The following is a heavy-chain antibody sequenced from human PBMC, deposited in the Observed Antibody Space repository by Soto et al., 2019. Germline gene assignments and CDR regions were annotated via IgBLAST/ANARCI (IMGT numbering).Heavy chain of an antibody. CDR1: GFTFSSYW. V-gene: IGHV3-74*01. CDR2: INSDGSST. CDR3: ARWRTELTALDY. J-gene: IGHJ4*02. Sequence: GGSLRLSCEASGFTFSSYWMHWVRQAPGKGLVWVSRINSDGSSTSYADSVKGRFTISRDNAKNTLYLQMNSLRAEDTAVYYCARWRTELTALDYWGQGTLVTVSS. D-gene: IGHD2-21*02.